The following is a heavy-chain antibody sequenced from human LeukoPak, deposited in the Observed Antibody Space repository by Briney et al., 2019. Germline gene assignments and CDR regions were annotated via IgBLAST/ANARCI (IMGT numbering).Heavy chain of an antibody. V-gene: IGHV3-64*01. CDR2: ISSDERST. Sequence: PGGSLKLSCAASGFTFTTYRMHWLRQAPGKGLEYVSGISSDERSTYYANSVTGRFTISRDNSKNTLYLQMGSLRGEDMAVYSCAREEVELWSGFGYWGQGTLVTVSS. J-gene: IGHJ4*02. CDR3: AREEVELWSGFGY. D-gene: IGHD5-18*01. CDR1: GFTFTTYR.